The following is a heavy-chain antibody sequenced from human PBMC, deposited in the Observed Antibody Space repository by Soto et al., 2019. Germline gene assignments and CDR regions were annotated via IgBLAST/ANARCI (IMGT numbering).Heavy chain of an antibody. CDR1: GFTSSSYR. V-gene: IGHV3-21*01. CDR2: ISTSSSYI. CDR3: ARDRHYDILTGYTPFDY. Sequence: EVQLVESGGGLVKPGGSLRLSCVASGFTSSSYRMNWVRQAPGKGLEWVSSISTSSSYIYYADSVKGRFTISRDNAKNSLYLQMNSLRAEDTAVYYCARDRHYDILTGYTPFDYWGQGTLVTVSS. J-gene: IGHJ4*02. D-gene: IGHD3-9*01.